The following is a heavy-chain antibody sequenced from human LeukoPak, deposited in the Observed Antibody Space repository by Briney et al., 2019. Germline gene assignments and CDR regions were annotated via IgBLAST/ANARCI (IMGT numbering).Heavy chain of an antibody. J-gene: IGHJ6*04. CDR2: ISSSSSYI. D-gene: IGHD3-10*02. V-gene: IGHV3-21*01. Sequence: GGSLRLSCAAPGFTFSSYGMNWVRQAPGKGLDWVSFISSSSSYIYYADSVKGRFTISRDNAKNSLYLQMNSLRAEDTAVYYCAELGITTIGGVWGKGTTVTISS. CDR3: AELGITTIGGV. CDR1: GFTFSSYG.